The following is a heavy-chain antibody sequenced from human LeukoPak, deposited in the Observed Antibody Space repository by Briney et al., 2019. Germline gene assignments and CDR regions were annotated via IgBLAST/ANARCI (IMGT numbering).Heavy chain of an antibody. CDR1: GGSISSGGYY. V-gene: IGHV4-31*03. J-gene: IGHJ4*01. D-gene: IGHD1-26*01. CDR3: ARTVGARTFYFDH. Sequence: SQTLSLTCTVSGGSISSGGYYWSWIRQHPGKGLEWIGYIYYSGSTYYNPSLKSRITISVDSTRNHFSLEVSSVTAADTAVYYCARTVGARTFYFDHWGHGTLVTVSS. CDR2: IYYSGST.